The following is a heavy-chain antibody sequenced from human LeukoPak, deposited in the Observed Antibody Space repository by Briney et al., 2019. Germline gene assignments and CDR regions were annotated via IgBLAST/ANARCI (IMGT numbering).Heavy chain of an antibody. CDR1: GFTFSSYG. J-gene: IGHJ4*02. CDR2: ISSSSSYI. Sequence: GGSLRLSCAASGFTFSSYGMHWVRQAPGKGLEWVSSISSSSSYIYYADSVKGRFTISRDNAKNSLYLQMNSLRAEDTAVYYCARNRGRKYDSSGYDYWGQGTLVTVSS. D-gene: IGHD3-22*01. CDR3: ARNRGRKYDSSGYDY. V-gene: IGHV3-21*01.